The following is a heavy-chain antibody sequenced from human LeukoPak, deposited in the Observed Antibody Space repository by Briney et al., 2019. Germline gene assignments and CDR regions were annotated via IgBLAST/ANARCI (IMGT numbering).Heavy chain of an antibody. V-gene: IGHV3-48*03. CDR1: GFTFSSYE. CDR2: ISSSGSNI. CDR3: AREGVVVGRDFDY. Sequence: PGGSLRLSCAASGFTFSSYEINWVRRAPGKGLEGVSYISSSGSNILYAGSERGRFTLSRDNVKISLYLQMNSLRDEDTALYYCAREGVVVGRDFDYWGKGTLVTVSS. D-gene: IGHD2-15*01. J-gene: IGHJ4*02.